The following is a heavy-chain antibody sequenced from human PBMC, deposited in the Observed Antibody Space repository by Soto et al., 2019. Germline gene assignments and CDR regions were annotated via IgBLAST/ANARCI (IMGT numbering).Heavy chain of an antibody. CDR2: ISSSSSYI. Sequence: GGSLRLSCAASGFTFSSYSRNWVRQAPGKGLEWVSSISSSSSYIYYADSVKGRFTISRDNAKNSLYLQMNSLRVEDTAVYYCARDRGGYGPPDVWGQGTTVTVSS. D-gene: IGHD3-10*01. CDR3: ARDRGGYGPPDV. V-gene: IGHV3-21*01. CDR1: GFTFSSYS. J-gene: IGHJ6*02.